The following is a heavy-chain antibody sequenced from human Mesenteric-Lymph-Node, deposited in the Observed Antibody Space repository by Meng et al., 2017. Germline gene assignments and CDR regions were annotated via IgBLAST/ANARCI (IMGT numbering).Heavy chain of an antibody. J-gene: IGHJ5*02. CDR3: ARDHVAAAGTNWFDP. CDR1: GGTFSSKA. D-gene: IGHD6-13*01. Sequence: VQLCLCGVDVKNVGCSVKASCKVSGGTFSSKAFIWVRQAPEQGLEWMGVIIPIFGTANYAQKFQGRVTITADKSTSTAYMELSSLRSEDTAVYYCARDHVAAAGTNWFDPWGQGTLVTVSS. CDR2: IIPIFGTA. V-gene: IGHV1-69*06.